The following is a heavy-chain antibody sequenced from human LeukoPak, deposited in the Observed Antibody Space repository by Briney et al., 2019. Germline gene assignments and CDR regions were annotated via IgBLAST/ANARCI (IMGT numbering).Heavy chain of an antibody. V-gene: IGHV3-23*01. J-gene: IGHJ4*02. Sequence: PGGSLRLSCTASGFTFSNYAMTWVRQAPGKGLEWVSAISRSGVHTYYADSVKGRFTISRDNSKNTLYLQMNSLRAEDTAVYSCAKGLPNNSQGYLDYWGQGTLVTVSS. CDR1: GFTFSNYA. CDR2: ISRSGVHT. CDR3: AKGLPNNSQGYLDY. D-gene: IGHD1-14*01.